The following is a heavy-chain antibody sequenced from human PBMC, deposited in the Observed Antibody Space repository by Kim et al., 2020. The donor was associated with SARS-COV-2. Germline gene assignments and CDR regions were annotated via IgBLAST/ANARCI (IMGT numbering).Heavy chain of an antibody. D-gene: IGHD3-22*01. J-gene: IGHJ4*02. CDR1: GGTFSSYA. CDR3: ARGGEYYYDSSGYLETNY. CDR2: IIPILGIA. V-gene: IGHV1-69*04. Sequence: SVKVSCKASGGTFSSYAISWVRQAPGQGLEWMGRIIPILGIANYAQKFQGRVTITADKSTSTAYMELSSLRSEDTAVYYCARGGEYYYDSSGYLETNYWGQGTLVTVSS.